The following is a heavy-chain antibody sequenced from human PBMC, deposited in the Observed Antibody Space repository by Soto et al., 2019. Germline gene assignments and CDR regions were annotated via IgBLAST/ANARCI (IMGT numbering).Heavy chain of an antibody. J-gene: IGHJ5*02. D-gene: IGHD4-17*01. CDR3: ARYAHGDSDLRTWFDP. Sequence: TLSVPFSVSGGSINRYYWSWIPQPPGKGLEWIGHIYYSGSTKYNPSLRSRVTISLDTSKKQFSLKLSSVTAADAAVYYCARYAHGDSDLRTWFDPWGQGTLVTVSS. CDR1: GGSINRYY. CDR2: IYYSGST. V-gene: IGHV4-59*01.